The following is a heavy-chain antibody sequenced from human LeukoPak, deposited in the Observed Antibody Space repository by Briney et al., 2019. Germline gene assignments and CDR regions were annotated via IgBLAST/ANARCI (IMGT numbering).Heavy chain of an antibody. Sequence: ASVKVSCKASGYTFTSYGISWVRQAPGQGLEWMGWISAYNGNTNYAQKFQGRVTMTTDTSTSTAYMELRSLRSDDTAVYYCARDVGIAVAGTPLDDAFDIWGQGTMVTVSS. V-gene: IGHV1-18*01. J-gene: IGHJ3*02. CDR2: ISAYNGNT. CDR3: ARDVGIAVAGTPLDDAFDI. CDR1: GYTFTSYG. D-gene: IGHD6-19*01.